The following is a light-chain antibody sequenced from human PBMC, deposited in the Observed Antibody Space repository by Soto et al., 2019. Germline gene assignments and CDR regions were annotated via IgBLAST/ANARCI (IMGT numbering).Light chain of an antibody. J-gene: IGKJ3*01. CDR2: GAS. Sequence: DIQMTQSPSSLSASVGDRVTITCRASQSISTYVNWYQQKPGKAPKLLIYGASTLQSGVPSRFSGSGSGTDFTLTISSLQPEDFATYYCQHGYSIVSFTFGPGTKVFIK. V-gene: IGKV1-39*01. CDR1: QSISTY. CDR3: QHGYSIVSFT.